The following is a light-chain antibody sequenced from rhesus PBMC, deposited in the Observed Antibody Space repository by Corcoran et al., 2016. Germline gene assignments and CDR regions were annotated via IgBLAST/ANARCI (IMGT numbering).Light chain of an antibody. CDR1: QTLLYSPTKKNY. J-gene: IGKJ2*01. CDR2: WAS. Sequence: DIVMTQSADSLAVSLGERVTINCKSSQTLLYSPTKKNYLAWYQQKPGQAPKLLIYWASNRESGVPNRFSGSGSCTDFTLTISGLQAEDVSVYYCQQYYGTPYSFGQGTKVEIK. CDR3: QQYYGTPYS. V-gene: IGKV4-1*01.